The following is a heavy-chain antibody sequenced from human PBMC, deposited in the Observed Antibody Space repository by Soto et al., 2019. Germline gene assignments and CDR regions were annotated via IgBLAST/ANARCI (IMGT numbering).Heavy chain of an antibody. CDR3: ARDRGGSYQYYYYGMDV. Sequence: SVKVSCKASGYTFTSYGISWVRQAPVQGLEWMGWISAYNGNTNYAQKLQGRVTMTTDTSTSTAYMELSSLRSEDTAVYYCARDRGGSYQYYYYGMDVWGQGTTVTVSS. J-gene: IGHJ6*02. CDR2: ISAYNGNT. V-gene: IGHV1-18*01. D-gene: IGHD1-26*01. CDR1: GYTFTSYG.